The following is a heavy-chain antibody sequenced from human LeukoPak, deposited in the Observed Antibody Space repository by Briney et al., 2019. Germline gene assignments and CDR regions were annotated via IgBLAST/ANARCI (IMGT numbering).Heavy chain of an antibody. D-gene: IGHD2-15*01. Sequence: AGGSLRLSCAASGFTFSDYWIHWVRQAPGKGLEWVSAISGSGGSTYYADSVKGRFTISRDNSKNMLYLQMNSLRAEDTAVYYCSRCSGGSCYSVLDYWGQGTLVTVSS. CDR1: GFTFSDYW. J-gene: IGHJ4*02. V-gene: IGHV3-23*01. CDR3: SRCSGGSCYSVLDY. CDR2: ISGSGGST.